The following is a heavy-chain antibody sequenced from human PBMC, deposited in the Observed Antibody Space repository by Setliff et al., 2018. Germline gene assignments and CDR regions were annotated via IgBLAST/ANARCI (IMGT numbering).Heavy chain of an antibody. CDR3: ASSGYYYGGDY. CDR1: GFTFSTYW. Sequence: PGGSLRLSCTSSGFTFSTYWMSWVRQAPGKGLEWVANIKHDGSEKNYVDSVKGRFTISRDNAENSLYLQMNSLRAEDTAVYYCASSGYYYGGDYWGQGTLVTVSS. CDR2: IKHDGSEK. J-gene: IGHJ4*02. V-gene: IGHV3-7*01. D-gene: IGHD3-22*01.